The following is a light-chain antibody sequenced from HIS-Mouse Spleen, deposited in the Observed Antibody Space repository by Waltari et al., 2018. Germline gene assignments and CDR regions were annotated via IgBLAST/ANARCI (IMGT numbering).Light chain of an antibody. CDR1: ALPKKY. V-gene: IGLV3-10*01. Sequence: SYELTQPPSVSVSPGQTARITCSGDALPKKYAYWYQHKSGQARVLVIYEDSKRPSGIPERFSGSSSGTMATLTISGAQVEDEADYYWYSTDSSGNHRVFGGGTKLTVL. CDR2: EDS. J-gene: IGLJ2*01. CDR3: YSTDSSGNHRV.